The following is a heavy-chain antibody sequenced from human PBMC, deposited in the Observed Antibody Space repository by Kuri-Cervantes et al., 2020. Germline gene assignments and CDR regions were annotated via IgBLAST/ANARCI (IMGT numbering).Heavy chain of an antibody. CDR1: GGTFSSYA. V-gene: IGHV1-18*01. CDR3: AAAIAATLFDY. D-gene: IGHD6-13*01. Sequence: ASVKVSCKASGGTFSSYAISWVRQAPGQGLEWMGWISAYNGNTNYAQKLQGGVTMTEDTSTDTAYMDLSSLRSEDTAKYYCAAAIAATLFDYWGQGTLVTVSS. J-gene: IGHJ4*02. CDR2: ISAYNGNT.